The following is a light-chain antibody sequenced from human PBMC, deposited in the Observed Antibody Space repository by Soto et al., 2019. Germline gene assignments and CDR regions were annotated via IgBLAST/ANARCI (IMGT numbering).Light chain of an antibody. Sequence: QSALTQPASVSGSPGQSITISCTGTSSDIGGYNFVSWYQHHPGKAPKLMIYEVNNRPSGVSSRFSGSKSGNTASLTISGLQAEDEADYYCNSYTDSTTLMVFGGGTKLTVL. J-gene: IGLJ2*01. CDR2: EVN. CDR3: NSYTDSTTLMV. V-gene: IGLV2-14*01. CDR1: SSDIGGYNF.